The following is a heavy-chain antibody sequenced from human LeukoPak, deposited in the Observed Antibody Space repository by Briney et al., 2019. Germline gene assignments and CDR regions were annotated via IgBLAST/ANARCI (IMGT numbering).Heavy chain of an antibody. D-gene: IGHD3-22*01. J-gene: IGHJ4*02. V-gene: IGHV1-69*13. CDR2: IVPLFGTA. Sequence: ASVKVSCKASGYTFTSYGISWVRQARGQGLEWMGGIVPLFGTAKYAQKFQGRVTITADESTSTVYMELRSLRSEDTAVFYCARKWDYESSGFFYSYWGQGTLVTVSS. CDR3: ARKWDYESSGFFYSY. CDR1: GYTFTSYG.